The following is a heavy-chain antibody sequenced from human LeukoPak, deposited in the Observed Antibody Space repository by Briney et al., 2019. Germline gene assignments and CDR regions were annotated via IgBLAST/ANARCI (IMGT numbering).Heavy chain of an antibody. CDR3: ARWYSSGWYGNWFDP. V-gene: IGHV4-38-2*02. Sequence: SETLSLTCSVSGSYISNGYFWGWIRQSPRKGLEWIGSIYETGKTYYNPSLKSRVTISVDTSKNQFSLKLSSVTAADTAVYYCARWYSSGWYGNWFDPWGQGTLVTVSS. CDR2: IYETGKT. D-gene: IGHD6-19*01. J-gene: IGHJ5*02. CDR1: GSYISNGYF.